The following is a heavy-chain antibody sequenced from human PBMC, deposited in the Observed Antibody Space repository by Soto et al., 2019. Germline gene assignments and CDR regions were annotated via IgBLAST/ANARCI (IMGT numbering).Heavy chain of an antibody. J-gene: IGHJ6*02. CDR3: ARVSWREKYGMDV. CDR2: ITFSGNTV. CDR1: GFTFSDSY. V-gene: IGHV3-11*01. Sequence: GGSLRLSCAASGFTFSDSYMSWIRQAPGKGLEWISYITFSGNTVYYADSLKGRFTISRDNAKNSLYLQMNRLRAEDTAVYYCARVSWREKYGMDVWGQGATVTVSS.